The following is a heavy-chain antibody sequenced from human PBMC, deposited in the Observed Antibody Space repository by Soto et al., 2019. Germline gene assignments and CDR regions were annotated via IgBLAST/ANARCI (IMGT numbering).Heavy chain of an antibody. CDR3: AKVGPRDIVVVPAAFHYGMDV. V-gene: IGHV3-23*01. Sequence: VQLLESGGGLVQPGGSLRLSCAASGFTFSSYAMSWVRQAPGKGLEWVSAISGSGGSTYYADSVKGRFTISRDNSKNTLYLQMNSLRAEDTAVYYCAKVGPRDIVVVPAAFHYGMDVWGQGTTVTVSS. CDR2: ISGSGGST. D-gene: IGHD2-2*01. J-gene: IGHJ6*02. CDR1: GFTFSSYA.